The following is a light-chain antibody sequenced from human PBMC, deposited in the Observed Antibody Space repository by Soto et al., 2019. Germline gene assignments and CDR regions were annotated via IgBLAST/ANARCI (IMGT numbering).Light chain of an antibody. J-gene: IGLJ1*01. V-gene: IGLV2-8*01. CDR3: CSYAGSRI. CDR1: SRDIGYNNY. Sequence: QSALTQPPSASGSPGQSVTISCPGTSRDIGYNNYVSWYQQHPGKAPKLMIYEINKRPSGVPDRFSGSKSGNTASLTVSGLQAEDEADYYCCSYAGSRIFGTGTKLTVL. CDR2: EIN.